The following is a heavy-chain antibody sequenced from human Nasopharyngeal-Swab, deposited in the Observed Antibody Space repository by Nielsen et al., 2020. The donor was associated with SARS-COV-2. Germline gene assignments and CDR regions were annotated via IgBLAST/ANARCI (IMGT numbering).Heavy chain of an antibody. CDR2: IRSKANSYAT. V-gene: IGHV3-73*01. CDR3: THGDYRY. Sequence: GESLKISCAASGFTFSGSAMHWVRQASGKGLEWVGRIRSKANSYATAYAASVKGRFTISRDDSKNTAYLQMNSLKTEDTAVYYCTHGDYRYWGQGTLVTVSS. CDR1: GFTFSGSA. D-gene: IGHD4-17*01. J-gene: IGHJ4*02.